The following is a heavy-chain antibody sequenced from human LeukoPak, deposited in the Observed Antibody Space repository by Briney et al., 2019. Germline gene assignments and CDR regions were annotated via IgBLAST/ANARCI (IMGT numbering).Heavy chain of an antibody. D-gene: IGHD3-9*01. J-gene: IGHJ4*02. CDR1: GFTFSSYG. CDR3: AKDPKLRYFDWLPDY. Sequence: GGPLRLSCAASGFTFSSYGMSWVRQAPGKGLEWVSAISGSGGSTYYADSVKGRFTISRDNSKNTLYLQMNSLRAEDTAVYYCAKDPKLRYFDWLPDYWGQGTLVTVSS. V-gene: IGHV3-23*01. CDR2: ISGSGGST.